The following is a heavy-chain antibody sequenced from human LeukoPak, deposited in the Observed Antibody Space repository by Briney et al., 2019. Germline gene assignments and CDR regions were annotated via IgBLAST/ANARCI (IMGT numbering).Heavy chain of an antibody. CDR3: ARAPLSGTYYTDAFDI. J-gene: IGHJ3*02. CDR1: GGSISTNNW. Sequence: PSETLSLTCAVSGGSISTNNWWTWVHQPPGKGLEWIGEIHHSGSTVYNPSLKSRVTISPDKSKNQFSLTLTSVTAADTAVYFCARAPLSGTYYTDAFDIWGQGTMVTVSS. CDR2: IHHSGST. D-gene: IGHD1-26*01. V-gene: IGHV4-4*02.